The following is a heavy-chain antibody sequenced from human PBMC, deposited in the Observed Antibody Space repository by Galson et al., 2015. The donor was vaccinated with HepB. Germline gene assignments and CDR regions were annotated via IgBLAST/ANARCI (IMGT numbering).Heavy chain of an antibody. CDR1: GFTFSSYA. Sequence: SLRLSCAASGFTFSSYAMSWVRQAPGKGLEWVSAISGSGGSTYYADSVKGRFTISRDNSKNTLYLQMNSLRAEDTAVYYCTRFFVPKYCSGGSCYGDYFDYWGQGTLVTVSS. CDR3: TRFFVPKYCSGGSCYGDYFDY. D-gene: IGHD2-15*01. CDR2: ISGSGGST. V-gene: IGHV3-23*01. J-gene: IGHJ4*02.